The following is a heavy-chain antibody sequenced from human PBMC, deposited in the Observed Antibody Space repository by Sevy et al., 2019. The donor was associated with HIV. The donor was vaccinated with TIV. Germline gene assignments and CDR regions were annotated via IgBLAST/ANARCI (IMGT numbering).Heavy chain of an antibody. CDR3: ARHRAHHDYADP. Sequence: SETLSLTCSVSGGSISNGDYYWAWIRLPPGKGLEWIGSIYYNGDTYNNPSLKSRVTVSVDMSKNQFSLRLSSVTAADTAIYYCARHRAHHDYADPWGQGTLVTVSS. V-gene: IGHV4-39*01. CDR1: GGSISNGDYY. D-gene: IGHD4-17*01. J-gene: IGHJ5*02. CDR2: IYYNGDT.